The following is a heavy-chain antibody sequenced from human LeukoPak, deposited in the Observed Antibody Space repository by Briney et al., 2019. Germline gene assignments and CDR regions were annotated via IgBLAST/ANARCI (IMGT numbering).Heavy chain of an antibody. Sequence: ASVKVSCKASGYTFTSYAMHWVRQAPGQRLEWMGWINAGNGNTKYSQKFQGRVTITRDTSASTAYMELSSLRSEDTAVYYCARSRGSGSHYYYYGMDVWGQGTTVTVSS. D-gene: IGHD3-10*01. CDR1: GYTFTSYA. V-gene: IGHV1-3*01. CDR2: INAGNGNT. J-gene: IGHJ6*02. CDR3: ARSRGSGSHYYYYGMDV.